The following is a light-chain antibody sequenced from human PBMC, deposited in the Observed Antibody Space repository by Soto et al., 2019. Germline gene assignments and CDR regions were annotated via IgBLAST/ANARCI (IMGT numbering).Light chain of an antibody. CDR1: QSVLHSSTNKNY. Sequence: DIVMTQSPDSLAVSLGERATINCKSSQSVLHSSTNKNYLAWYQQKPGQSPNLLIYWASAREYGVPDRFSGSESGSDFTLTISSLQAEDVAVYYCQQYYSIPWTFGHGTKVEIK. CDR2: WAS. J-gene: IGKJ1*01. CDR3: QQYYSIPWT. V-gene: IGKV4-1*01.